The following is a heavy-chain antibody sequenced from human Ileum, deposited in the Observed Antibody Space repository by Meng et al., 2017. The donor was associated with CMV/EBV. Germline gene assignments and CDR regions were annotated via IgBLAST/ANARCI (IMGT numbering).Heavy chain of an antibody. CDR2: INHSGST. V-gene: IGHV4-34*01. CDR1: GGSFSGYY. Sequence: CAVYGGSFSGYYWSWIRQPPGKGLEWIGEINHSGSTNYNPSLKSRVTISVDTSKNQFSLKLSSVTAADTAVYYCARGDTAMSHFDYWGQGTLVTVSS. J-gene: IGHJ4*02. CDR3: ARGDTAMSHFDY. D-gene: IGHD5-18*01.